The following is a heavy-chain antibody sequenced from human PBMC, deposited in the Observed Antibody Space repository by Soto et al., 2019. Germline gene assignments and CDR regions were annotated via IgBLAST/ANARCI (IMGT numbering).Heavy chain of an antibody. D-gene: IGHD1-26*01. J-gene: IGHJ3*02. CDR3: ATYSGSYQPLPLNDAFDI. V-gene: IGHV3-23*01. Sequence: TGQGLEWVAVISCSGSSTYDADSVKGRFTISRDNSKNTLYLQMNSLRAEDTAVYYCATYSGSYQPLPLNDAFDIWGQGTMVTVSS. CDR2: ISCSGSST.